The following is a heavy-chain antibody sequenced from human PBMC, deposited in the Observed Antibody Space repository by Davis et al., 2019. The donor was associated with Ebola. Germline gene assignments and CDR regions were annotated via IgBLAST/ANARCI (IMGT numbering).Heavy chain of an antibody. CDR3: TSTTPDY. D-gene: IGHD1-26*01. CDR1: GFTFSDYY. V-gene: IGHV3-73*01. CDR2: IRSKANSYAT. Sequence: GESLKISCAASGFTFSDYYMHWIRQASGKGLEWVGRIRSKANSYATAYAASVKGRFTISRDDSKNTAYLQMNSLKTEDTAVYYCTSTTPDYWGQGTLVTVSS. J-gene: IGHJ4*02.